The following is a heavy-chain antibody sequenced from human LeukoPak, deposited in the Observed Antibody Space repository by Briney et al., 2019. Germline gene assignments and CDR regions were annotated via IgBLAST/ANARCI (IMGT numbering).Heavy chain of an antibody. CDR3: ARQDPGTTTDDAFDI. Sequence: GASLQISCKGSGYSFTSYWIGWVRQMPGKGLEWMGIIYPGDSDTRYSPSFQGQVTISADKSISTAYLQWSSLKASDTAMYYCARQDPGTTTDDAFDIWGQGTMVTVSS. CDR2: IYPGDSDT. V-gene: IGHV5-51*01. CDR1: GYSFTSYW. D-gene: IGHD1-7*01. J-gene: IGHJ3*02.